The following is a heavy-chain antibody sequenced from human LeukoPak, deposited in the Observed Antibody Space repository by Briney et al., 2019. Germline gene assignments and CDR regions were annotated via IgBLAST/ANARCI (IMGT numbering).Heavy chain of an antibody. CDR2: IYTSGST. Sequence: SETLSLTCTVSGGSISSYYWSWIRQPAGKGLEWIGRIYTSGSTNYNPPLKSRVTMSVDTSKNQFSLKLSSVTAADTAVYYCARTCSGGSCDAYLDAFDIWGQGTMVTVSS. CDR3: ARTCSGGSCDAYLDAFDI. V-gene: IGHV4-4*07. J-gene: IGHJ3*02. CDR1: GGSISSYY. D-gene: IGHD2-15*01.